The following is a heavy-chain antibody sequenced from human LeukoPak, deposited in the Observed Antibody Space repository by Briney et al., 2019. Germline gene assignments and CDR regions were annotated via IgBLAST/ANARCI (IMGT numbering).Heavy chain of an antibody. V-gene: IGHV4-59*01. Sequence: KPSETLSLTCTVSGGSISSYYWSWIRQPPGKGLEWIGYIYYSGSTTYNPSLKSRVTISVDTSKNQFSLKLSSVTAADTAVYYCARGHQLLLNAFDIWGQGTMVTVSS. CDR2: IYYSGST. J-gene: IGHJ3*02. CDR1: GGSISSYY. D-gene: IGHD2-2*01. CDR3: ARGHQLLLNAFDI.